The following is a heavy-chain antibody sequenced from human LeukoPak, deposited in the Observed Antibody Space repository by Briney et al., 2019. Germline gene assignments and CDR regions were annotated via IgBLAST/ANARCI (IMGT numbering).Heavy chain of an antibody. V-gene: IGHV4-34*01. D-gene: IGHD2-2*01. Sequence: SETLSLTCAVYGGSFSGYYWSWIRQPPGKGLEWIGEINHSGSTNYNPSLKSRVTISVDTSKNQFSLKLSSVTAADTAVYYCARGRYCSSTSCFSYYYGMDVWGQGTTVTVSS. CDR3: ARGRYCSSTSCFSYYYGMDV. J-gene: IGHJ6*02. CDR2: INHSGST. CDR1: GGSFSGYY.